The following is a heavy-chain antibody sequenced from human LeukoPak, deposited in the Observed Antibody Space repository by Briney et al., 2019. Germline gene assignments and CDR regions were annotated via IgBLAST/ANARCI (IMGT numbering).Heavy chain of an antibody. Sequence: GGSLRLSCAASGFTFSSYAMSWVRQAPGKGLEWVSTISGSGDKTYYADSVKGRSTISRDNSKNTLYLQVNILRAEDSALYYCAKDGFRGDCIGGSCYPFDPWGQGTLVTVSS. CDR1: GFTFSSYA. J-gene: IGHJ5*02. D-gene: IGHD2-15*01. CDR3: AKDGFRGDCIGGSCYPFDP. CDR2: ISGSGDKT. V-gene: IGHV3-23*01.